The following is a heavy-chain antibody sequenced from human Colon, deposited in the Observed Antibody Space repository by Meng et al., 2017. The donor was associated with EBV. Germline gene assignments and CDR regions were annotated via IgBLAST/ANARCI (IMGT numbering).Heavy chain of an antibody. Sequence: VELEESGPGLVKPAGTLSLTCGVSGVSISSNIRWTWVRQPPGKGLEWIGEINHSGSTHYNPSLKSRLTISVDESKNQFSLRLSSVTAADTAVYYCARVGAYCGGDCYHPRWGQGTLVTVSS. CDR2: INHSGST. CDR3: ARVGAYCGGDCYHPR. J-gene: IGHJ4*02. CDR1: GVSISSNIR. D-gene: IGHD2-21*02. V-gene: IGHV4-4*02.